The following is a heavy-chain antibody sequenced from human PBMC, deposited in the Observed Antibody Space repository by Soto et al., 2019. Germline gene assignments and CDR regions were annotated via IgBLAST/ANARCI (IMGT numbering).Heavy chain of an antibody. D-gene: IGHD3-10*01. CDR3: AKDWGYYGSGSSYFDY. CDR1: GFTFSNYG. Sequence: GGSLRLSCAASGFTFSNYGIHWVRQAPGKGLEWVAVISYDGNNKYYADSVKGRFTISRDNSKNTLYLQMNSLRAEDAAVYYCAKDWGYYGSGSSYFDYWGQGTLVTVSS. V-gene: IGHV3-30*18. J-gene: IGHJ4*02. CDR2: ISYDGNNK.